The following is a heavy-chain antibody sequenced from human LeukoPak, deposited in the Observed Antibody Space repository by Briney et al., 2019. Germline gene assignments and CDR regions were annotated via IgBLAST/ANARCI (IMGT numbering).Heavy chain of an antibody. CDR1: GGSFSGYY. CDR3: ARGAGGATEVYYFDY. D-gene: IGHD1-26*01. Sequence: SETLSLTCAVYGGSFSGYYWSWIHQPPGKGLEWIGEINHSGSTNYNPSLKSRVTISVDTSKNQFSLKLSSVTAADTAVYYCARGAGGATEVYYFDYWGQGTLVTVSS. J-gene: IGHJ4*02. V-gene: IGHV4-34*01. CDR2: INHSGST.